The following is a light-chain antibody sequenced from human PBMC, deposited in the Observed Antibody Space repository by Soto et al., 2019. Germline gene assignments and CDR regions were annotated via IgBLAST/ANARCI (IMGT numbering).Light chain of an antibody. Sequence: DIQMTQSPSSLSASVGDRVTITCRASQGLRNALGWYQQKPGKAPKRLIYAASGLQSGVPSRFSGSGCGTEFTLTISSLQPKDFATYYGLQHNSYPWTFGQGTKVDIK. CDR3: LQHNSYPWT. J-gene: IGKJ1*01. CDR2: AAS. CDR1: QGLRNA. V-gene: IGKV1-17*01.